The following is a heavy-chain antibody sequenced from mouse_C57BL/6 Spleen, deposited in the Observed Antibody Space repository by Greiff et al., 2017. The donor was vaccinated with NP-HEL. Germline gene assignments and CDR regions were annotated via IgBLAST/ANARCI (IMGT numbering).Heavy chain of an antibody. Sequence: QVQLQQPGAELVKPGASVKMSCKASGYTFTSYWITWVKQRPGQGLEWIGDIYPGSGSTNYNEKFKSKATLTVDTSSSTAYMQLSSLTSEDSAVYYCARQIYYYGSSYRVYYFDYWGQGTTLTVSS. J-gene: IGHJ2*01. D-gene: IGHD1-1*01. CDR3: ARQIYYYGSSYRVYYFDY. V-gene: IGHV1-55*01. CDR1: GYTFTSYW. CDR2: IYPGSGST.